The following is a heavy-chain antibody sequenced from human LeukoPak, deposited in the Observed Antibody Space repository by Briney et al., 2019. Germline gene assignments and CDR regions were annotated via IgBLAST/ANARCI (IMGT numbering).Heavy chain of an antibody. CDR3: ARYYDFWSGYPDY. V-gene: IGHV4-59*01. D-gene: IGHD3-3*01. CDR2: IYYSGST. CDR1: GGSISGYY. J-gene: IGHJ4*02. Sequence: PSETLSLTCTVSGGSISGYYWSWIRQPPGKGLEWIGYIYYSGSTNYNPSLKSRVTISVDTSKNQFSLKLSSVTAADTAVYYCARYYDFWSGYPDYWGQGTLVTVSS.